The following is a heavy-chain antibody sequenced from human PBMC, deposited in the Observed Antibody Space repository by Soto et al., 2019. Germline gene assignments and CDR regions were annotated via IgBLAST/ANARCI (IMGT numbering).Heavy chain of an antibody. CDR2: ITWNGVAM. Sequence: DVQLVESGGGLVQPGGSLRLSCAASGFTFEDYAMHWVRQTPGKGLGWVSGITWNGVAMGYAASVQGRLAISRDDAKSSLFLKLNSLRPADNSLYYCAKSFLAIPHPYQYMDVWGKGTTVTVSS. CDR3: AKSFLAIPHPYQYMDV. V-gene: IGHV3-9*01. J-gene: IGHJ6*03. CDR1: GFTFEDYA. D-gene: IGHD2-21*01.